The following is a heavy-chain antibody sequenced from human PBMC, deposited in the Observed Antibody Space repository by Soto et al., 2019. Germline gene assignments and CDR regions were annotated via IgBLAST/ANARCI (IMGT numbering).Heavy chain of an antibody. J-gene: IGHJ6*02. CDR3: ARGLVPAALSFYGMDV. Sequence: GASVKVSCKASGYTFTDYYIHWVRQAPGQGLEWMGCINPNSGATNYAQKFQGRVTMTRDASISTAYMELSRLRSDDTAVYYCARGLVPAALSFYGMDVWGEGSTVTVS. CDR2: INPNSGAT. D-gene: IGHD2-2*01. V-gene: IGHV1-2*02. CDR1: GYTFTDYY.